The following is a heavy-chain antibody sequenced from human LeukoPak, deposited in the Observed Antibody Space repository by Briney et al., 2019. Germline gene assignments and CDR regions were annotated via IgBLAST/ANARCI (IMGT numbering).Heavy chain of an antibody. D-gene: IGHD4-17*01. V-gene: IGHV1-18*01. J-gene: IGHJ4*02. CDR2: ISGYSGNT. CDR1: GYTFTSYG. CDR3: ARDGTVNGDYAGY. Sequence: ASVKVSCKASGYTFTSYGITWVRQAPGQGLEWMGWISGYSGNTNYAQKLQGRVTMTTDTSTSTAYMEVRSLRSDDTAVYYCARDGTVNGDYAGYWGQGTLVSVSS.